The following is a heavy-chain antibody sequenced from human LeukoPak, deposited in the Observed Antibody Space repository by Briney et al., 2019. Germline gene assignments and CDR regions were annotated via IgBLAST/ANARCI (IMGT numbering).Heavy chain of an antibody. V-gene: IGHV3-48*01. Sequence: GGSLRLSCAASGFTFSSYWMSWVRQTPGKGLEWVSYISSSSSTIYYADSVKGRFTISRDNAKNSLYLQMNSLRAEDRAVYYCSTKEVSSSSLHYYYYYMDVWGKGTTVTVSS. CDR3: STKEVSSSSLHYYYYYMDV. CDR2: ISSSSSTI. CDR1: GFTFSSYW. D-gene: IGHD6-13*01. J-gene: IGHJ6*03.